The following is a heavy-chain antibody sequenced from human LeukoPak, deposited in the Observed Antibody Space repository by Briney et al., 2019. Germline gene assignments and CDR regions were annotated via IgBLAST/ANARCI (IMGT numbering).Heavy chain of an antibody. CDR2: IYTNGNT. CDR1: GGSISSGSYY. J-gene: IGHJ1*01. Sequence: SQTLSLTCTVSGGSISSGSYYWSWIRQPAGKGLEWIGHIYTNGNTNFNPSLKSRVTISVDTSKNQFSLNLNSVTAADTAVYYCARGLSIAAPGGIQHWGQGTLVTVSS. D-gene: IGHD6-6*01. CDR3: ARGLSIAAPGGIQH. V-gene: IGHV4-61*09.